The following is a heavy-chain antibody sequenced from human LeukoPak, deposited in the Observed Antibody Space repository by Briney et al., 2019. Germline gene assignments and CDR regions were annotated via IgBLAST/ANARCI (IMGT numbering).Heavy chain of an antibody. CDR2: IKQDGSEK. CDR1: GFTFSSYW. CDR3: ARDTEWELMGSYYLDY. D-gene: IGHD1-26*01. V-gene: IGHV3-7*01. Sequence: PGGSLRLSCAASGFTFSSYWMSWVRQAPGKGLEWVANIKQDGSEKYVDSVKGRFTISRDNAKNSLYLQMNSLRAEDTAVYYCARDTEWELMGSYYLDYWGQGTLVTVSS. J-gene: IGHJ4*02.